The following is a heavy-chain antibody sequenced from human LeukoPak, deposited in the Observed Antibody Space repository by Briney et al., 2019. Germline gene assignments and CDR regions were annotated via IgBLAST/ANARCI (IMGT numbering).Heavy chain of an antibody. CDR3: AREWELHLFDY. CDR2: IIPVFGTA. CDR1: GGTFRSYA. Sequence: GASVKVSCKASGGTFRSYAISWVRPAPGQGLEWMGRIIPVFGTANYAQKFQGRVTITTDESTSTAYMELSSVRSEDTGVYYCAREWELHLFDYWGGGTLVTVSS. D-gene: IGHD1-26*01. V-gene: IGHV1-69*05. J-gene: IGHJ4*02.